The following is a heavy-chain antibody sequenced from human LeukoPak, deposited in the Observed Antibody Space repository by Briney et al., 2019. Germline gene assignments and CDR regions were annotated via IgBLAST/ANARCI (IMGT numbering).Heavy chain of an antibody. J-gene: IGHJ6*01. Sequence: GGSLRLSCAASGFTFSSYWMSWVRQAPGKGLEWVANIKQDGSEKYYVDSVKGRFTISRDNTKNTLYLQMNSLRVEDTAVYYCTRDSYDERRYYGVDVWGLGTTVTVSS. V-gene: IGHV3-7*01. CDR2: IKQDGSEK. CDR1: GFTFSSYW. D-gene: IGHD3-3*01. CDR3: TRDSYDERRYYGVDV.